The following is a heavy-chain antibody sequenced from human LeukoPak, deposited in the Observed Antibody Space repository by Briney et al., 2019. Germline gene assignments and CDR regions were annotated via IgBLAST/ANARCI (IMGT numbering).Heavy chain of an antibody. V-gene: IGHV1-18*01. CDR3: ARVGIAVAGTGSWFDP. J-gene: IGHJ5*02. CDR2: ISAYNGNT. CDR1: GYTFTSYG. D-gene: IGHD6-19*01. Sequence: ASVKVSCKASGYTFTSYGISWVRQAPGQGLEWMGWISAYNGNTNYAQKLQGRVTMTTDTSTSTAYMELRSLRSGDTAVYYCARVGIAVAGTGSWFDPWGQGTLVTVSS.